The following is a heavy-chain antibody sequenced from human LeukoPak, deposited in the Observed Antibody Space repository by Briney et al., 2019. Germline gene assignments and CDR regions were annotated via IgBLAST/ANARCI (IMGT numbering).Heavy chain of an antibody. CDR2: INPNNGGT. CDR3: ARVDGGEWYYFDY. CDR1: GYTFTGYY. D-gene: IGHD2-8*02. J-gene: IGHJ4*02. Sequence: GASVKVSCKASGYTFTGYYMHWVRQAPGQGLEWMGWINPNNGGTNYAQTFQGRVTMTLDTSISTGCMELSRLRSDDTATYYCARVDGGEWYYFDYWGQGTLVTVSS. V-gene: IGHV1-2*02.